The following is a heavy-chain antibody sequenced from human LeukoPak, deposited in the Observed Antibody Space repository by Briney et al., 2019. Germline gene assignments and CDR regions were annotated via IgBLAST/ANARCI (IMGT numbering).Heavy chain of an antibody. CDR2: ISYDGSNK. CDR3: ARGEAAAGYYYYGMDV. V-gene: IGHV3-30-3*01. CDR1: GFTFSSYA. J-gene: IGHJ6*02. D-gene: IGHD6-13*01. Sequence: PGGSLRLSCATSGFTFSSYAMHWVRQAPGKGLEWVAVISYDGSNKYYADSVKGRFTISRDNSKNTLYLQMNSLRAEDTAVYYCARGEAAAGYYYYGMDVWGQGTTVTVSS.